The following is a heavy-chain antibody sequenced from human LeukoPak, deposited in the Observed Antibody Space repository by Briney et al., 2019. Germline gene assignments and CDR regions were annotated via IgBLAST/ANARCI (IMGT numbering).Heavy chain of an antibody. D-gene: IGHD6-13*01. Sequence: SETLSLTCAVSGGSITDNWWGWVRQPPGKGLEWIGEIFHSGGTNYNPSLKSRVTTSIDTSKNQLSLNLNSVTAADTAVYYCARAAAYNLDHWGQGTLVIVSS. CDR3: ARAAAYNLDH. CDR2: IFHSGGT. CDR1: GGSITDNW. V-gene: IGHV4-4*02. J-gene: IGHJ4*02.